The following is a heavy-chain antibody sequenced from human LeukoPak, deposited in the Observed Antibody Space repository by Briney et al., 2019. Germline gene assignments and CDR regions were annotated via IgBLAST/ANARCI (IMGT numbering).Heavy chain of an antibody. V-gene: IGHV1-46*01. J-gene: IGHJ4*02. CDR2: INPSGGST. Sequence: ASVTVSFTASGYTFTSYYMHWVRQAPGQGLEWMGIINPSGGSTSYAQKFQGRVTMTRDTSTSTVYMELSSLRSEDTAVYYCARDESSSWYRNVGDYWGQGTLVTVSS. CDR1: GYTFTSYY. D-gene: IGHD6-13*01. CDR3: ARDESSSWYRNVGDY.